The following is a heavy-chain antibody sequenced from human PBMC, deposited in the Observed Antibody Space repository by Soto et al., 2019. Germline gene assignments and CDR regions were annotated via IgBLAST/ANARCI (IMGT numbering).Heavy chain of an antibody. D-gene: IGHD1-26*01. CDR1: GYTFTSAG. V-gene: IGHV1-18*04. CDR2: ISAFNGNT. CDR3: AREGLGATTPFDY. Sequence: ASVKVSCKTSGYTFTSAGISWVRQAPGQGLEWMGWISAFNGNTHYAQKFQGRVTMTTDTSTTTVYMELRSLTSGDTAVYYCAREGLGATTPFDYWGQGTLVTVSS. J-gene: IGHJ4*02.